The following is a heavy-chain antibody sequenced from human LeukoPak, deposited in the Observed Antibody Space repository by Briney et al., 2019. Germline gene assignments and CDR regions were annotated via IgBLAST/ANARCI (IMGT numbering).Heavy chain of an antibody. J-gene: IGHJ3*02. V-gene: IGHV3-30*18. D-gene: IGHD4-17*01. CDR1: GFTFSSYG. Sequence: AGGSLRLSCAASGFTFSSYGMHWVRQAPGKGLEWVAVISYDGSNKYYADSVKGRFTISRDNSKNTLYLQMNSLRAEDTAVYYCAKDFGGRGDYYAFDIWGQGTMVTVSS. CDR2: ISYDGSNK. CDR3: AKDFGGRGDYYAFDI.